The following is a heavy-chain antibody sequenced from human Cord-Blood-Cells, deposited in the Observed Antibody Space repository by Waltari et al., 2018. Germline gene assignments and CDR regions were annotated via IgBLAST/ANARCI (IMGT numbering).Heavy chain of an antibody. CDR3: AKGRRHALVS. Sequence: EVQLLESGGGWVQLGGSLRLSGAAYGFTFSSYPLRGVRQAPGNGLVWVSAISGRCGTTYYADSVKGRFTISRDNSKNTLYMQMTSLRAEDTAVYYCAKGRRHALVSWGQGTLVTVSA. CDR1: GFTFSSYP. CDR2: ISGRCGTT. J-gene: IGHJ4*02. V-gene: IGHV3-23*01.